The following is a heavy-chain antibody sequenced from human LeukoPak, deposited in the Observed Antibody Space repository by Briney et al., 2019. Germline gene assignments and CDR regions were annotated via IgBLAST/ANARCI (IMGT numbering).Heavy chain of an antibody. CDR1: GGSFSGYY. Sequence: SETLSLTCAVYGGSFSGYYWSWIRQPPGKGLEWIGEINHSGSTNYNPSLKSRVTISVETSKNEFSLKLRSVTAADTAVYYCARVDGSCSGGSCPSGNWFDPWGQGTLVTVSS. V-gene: IGHV4-34*01. CDR3: ARVDGSCSGGSCPSGNWFDP. J-gene: IGHJ5*02. CDR2: INHSGST. D-gene: IGHD2-15*01.